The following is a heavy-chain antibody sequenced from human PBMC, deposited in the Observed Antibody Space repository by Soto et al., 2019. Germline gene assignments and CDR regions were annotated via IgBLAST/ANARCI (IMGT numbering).Heavy chain of an antibody. J-gene: IGHJ2*01. V-gene: IGHV4-59*01. CDR1: GGSISSYY. CDR3: AREVAYDWYFDL. Sequence: SETLSLTCTVSGGSISSYYWSWIRQPPGKGLEWIGYIYYSGSTNYNPSLKSRVTISVDTSKNQFSLKLSSVTAADTAVYYCAREVAYDWYFDLWGRGTLVTVSS. D-gene: IGHD2-2*01. CDR2: IYYSGST.